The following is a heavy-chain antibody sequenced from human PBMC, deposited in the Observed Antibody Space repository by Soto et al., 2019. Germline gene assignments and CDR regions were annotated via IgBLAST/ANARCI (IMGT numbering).Heavy chain of an antibody. Sequence: GGSLRLSCAASGFTFSDYYMSWIRQAPGKGLEWVSYISSSSSYTNYADSVKGRFTISRDNAKNSLYLQMNSLRAEDTAVYYCARDLRFLEWSLDYWGQGTLVTVSS. CDR2: ISSSSSYT. CDR1: GFTFSDYY. CDR3: ARDLRFLEWSLDY. J-gene: IGHJ4*02. D-gene: IGHD3-3*01. V-gene: IGHV3-11*06.